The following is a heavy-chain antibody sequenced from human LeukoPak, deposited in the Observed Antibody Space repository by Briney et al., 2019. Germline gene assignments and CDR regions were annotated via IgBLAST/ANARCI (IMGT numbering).Heavy chain of an antibody. Sequence: PSETLSLTCTVSGGSISSSSYYWGWIRQPPGKAPEWIGSFYSGGSAYYSPSLKSRVTISSDTSTNHFSLRLTSVTAADTAVYYCARHRRIAAAGIRGYDYWGQGTLVTVSS. V-gene: IGHV4-39*07. J-gene: IGHJ4*02. D-gene: IGHD6-13*01. CDR3: ARHRRIAAAGIRGYDY. CDR1: GGSISSSSYY. CDR2: FYSGGSA.